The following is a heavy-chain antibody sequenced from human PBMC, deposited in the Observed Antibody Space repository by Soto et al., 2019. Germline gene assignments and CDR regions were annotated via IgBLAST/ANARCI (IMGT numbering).Heavy chain of an antibody. V-gene: IGHV1-69*02. J-gene: IGHJ4*02. CDR3: AKSSDYGEPFDY. CDR2: IIPILGIA. Sequence: QVQLVQSGAEVKKPGSSVKVSCKASGGTFSSYTISWVRQAPGQGLEWMGRIIPILGIANYPQKFQGRVTIXAXXSTSTAYMALSSLRSEDTAVYYCAKSSDYGEPFDYWGQGTLVTVSS. CDR1: GGTFSSYT. D-gene: IGHD4-17*01.